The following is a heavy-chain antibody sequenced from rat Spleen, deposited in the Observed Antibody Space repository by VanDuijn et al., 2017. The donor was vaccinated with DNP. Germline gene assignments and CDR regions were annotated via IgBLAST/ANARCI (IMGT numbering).Heavy chain of an antibody. Sequence: EVQLVESGGGLVQPGNSLKLSCAASGFTFSDYAMAWVRQSPKKGLEWVATISYDGSSTYYRDSVKGRFTISRDDAKNTLSLQMNSLRSEDTATYYCAKNSGYYFDYWGQGVMVTVSS. CDR3: AKNSGYYFDY. J-gene: IGHJ2*01. D-gene: IGHD4-3*01. V-gene: IGHV5-7*01. CDR2: ISYDGSST. CDR1: GFTFSDYA.